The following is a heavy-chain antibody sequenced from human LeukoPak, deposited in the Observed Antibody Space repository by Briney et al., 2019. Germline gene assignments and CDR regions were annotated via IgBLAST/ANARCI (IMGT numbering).Heavy chain of an antibody. CDR3: ARDTISFQIEKATIPLAY. CDR1: GFKFSGYS. V-gene: IGHV3-21*01. D-gene: IGHD5-24*01. CDR2: ISSSSSYI. Sequence: PGGSLRLSCAASGFKFSGYSMNWVRQAPGKGLEWVSFISSSSSYIYYGDSVKGRFTISRDNAKNSLYLQMNSLRAEDTAVYYCARDTISFQIEKATIPLAYWGQGTLVTVSS. J-gene: IGHJ4*02.